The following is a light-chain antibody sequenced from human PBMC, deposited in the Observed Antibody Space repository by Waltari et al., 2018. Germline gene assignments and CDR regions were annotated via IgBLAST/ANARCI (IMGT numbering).Light chain of an antibody. J-gene: IGLJ3*02. CDR1: SSDIGGYNH. V-gene: IGLV2-8*01. CDR3: GSYAGSTGWV. Sequence: QSALTQPPSASGSPGQSVTISCTGTSSDIGGYNHVSWYQQYPGKAPKLMIYEVNKRPSGVPARFSGSTSGNTASLIVSGLQADDEADYHCGSYAGSTGWVFGGGTKLTVL. CDR2: EVN.